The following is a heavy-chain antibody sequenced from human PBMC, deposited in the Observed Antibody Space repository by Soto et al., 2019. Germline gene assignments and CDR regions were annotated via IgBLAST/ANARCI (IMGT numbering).Heavy chain of an antibody. CDR3: ARQTGDSYTFNAFDI. J-gene: IGHJ3*02. CDR2: IHDSGIT. D-gene: IGHD2-21*01. CDR1: GGSMRSYY. V-gene: IGHV4-59*08. Sequence: SETLSLTCSVSGGSMRSYYWSWIRQPPWKGLEWIGYIHDSGITDYNPSLKSRATISIDTFRNQISLKVSSVTAADTAVYYCARQTGDSYTFNAFDIWGQGTMVTVSS.